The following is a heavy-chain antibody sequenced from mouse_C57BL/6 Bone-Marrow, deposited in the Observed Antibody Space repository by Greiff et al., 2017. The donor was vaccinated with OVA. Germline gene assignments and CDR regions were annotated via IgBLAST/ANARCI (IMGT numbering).Heavy chain of an antibody. CDR2: INPNNGGT. Sequence: EVQLQQSGPELVKPGASVKISCKASGYTFTDYYMNWVKQSHGKSLEWIGDINPNNGGTSYNQKFKGKATLTVDKSSSTAYMELRSLTYEDSAVYYSARKGRWYVDVWGTGTTDTVSS. CDR1: GYTFTDYY. V-gene: IGHV1-26*01. J-gene: IGHJ1*03. CDR3: ARKGRWYVDV.